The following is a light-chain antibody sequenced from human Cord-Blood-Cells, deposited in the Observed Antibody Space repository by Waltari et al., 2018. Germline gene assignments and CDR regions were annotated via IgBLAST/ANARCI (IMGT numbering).Light chain of an antibody. CDR3: SSYTSSSTLVV. CDR1: SSEVGGYNY. V-gene: IGLV2-14*01. CDR2: DVS. J-gene: IGLJ2*01. Sequence: QSALTQPASVSGSPGPSITISCTGTSSEVGGYNYVSWYQQHPGKAPKLVIYDVSNRPSGVSNRVSGSKSGNTASLTISGLQAEDEADYYCSSYTSSSTLVVFGGGTKLTVL.